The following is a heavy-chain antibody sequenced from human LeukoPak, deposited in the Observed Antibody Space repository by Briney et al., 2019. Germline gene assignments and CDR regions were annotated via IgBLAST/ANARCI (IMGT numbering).Heavy chain of an antibody. V-gene: IGHV3-7*01. J-gene: IGHJ4*02. CDR3: VRDGNILTGSKYNFDD. CDR2: IKQDGSEK. D-gene: IGHD3-9*01. Sequence: GGSLRLSCAASGFTFSSYWMSWVRQAPGKGLEWVANIKQDGSEKYYVDSVRGRFTISRDNAKNSLYLQMNSLRAEDTAVYYCVRDGNILTGSKYNFDDWGQGTLVTVSS. CDR1: GFTFSSYW.